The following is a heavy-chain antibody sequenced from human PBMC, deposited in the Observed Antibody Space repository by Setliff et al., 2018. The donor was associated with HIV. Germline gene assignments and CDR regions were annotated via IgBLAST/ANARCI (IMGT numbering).Heavy chain of an antibody. Sequence: SVKVSCKASGGTFSSYAISWVRQAPGQGLEWMGGIIPIFGTANYAQKFQGRVTITADDSASTAYMELSSLRSEDTALYYCATPPTYSYTSSGYSSLDYWGQGTLVTVSS. V-gene: IGHV1-69*13. CDR3: ATPPTYSYTSSGYSSLDY. CDR2: IIPIFGTA. CDR1: GGTFSSYA. J-gene: IGHJ4*02. D-gene: IGHD3-22*01.